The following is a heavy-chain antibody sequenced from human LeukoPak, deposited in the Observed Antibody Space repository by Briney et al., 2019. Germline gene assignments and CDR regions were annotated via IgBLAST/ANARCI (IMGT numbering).Heavy chain of an antibody. CDR1: GYTLTELS. CDR3: ASRAVLRYFDWLLPLDY. CDR2: FDPEDGET. J-gene: IGHJ4*02. D-gene: IGHD3-9*01. V-gene: IGHV1-24*01. Sequence: ASVKVSCKVPGYTLTELSMHWVRQAPGKGLEWMGGFDPEDGETIYAQKFQGRVTMTEDTSTDTAYMELSSLRSEDTAVYYCASRAVLRYFDWLLPLDYWGQGTLVTVSS.